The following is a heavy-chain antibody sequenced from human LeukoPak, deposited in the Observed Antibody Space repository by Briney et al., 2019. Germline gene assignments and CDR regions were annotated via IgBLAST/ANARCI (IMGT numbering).Heavy chain of an antibody. Sequence: GGSLRLSCAASGFTFSSYWMHWVRQAPGKGLVWVSRINSDGSSTSYADSVKGQFTISRDNAKNTLYLQMNSLRAEDTAVYYCATSHSSSWLSYWGQGTLVTVSS. CDR2: INSDGSST. V-gene: IGHV3-74*01. D-gene: IGHD6-13*01. CDR1: GFTFSSYW. J-gene: IGHJ4*02. CDR3: ATSHSSSWLSY.